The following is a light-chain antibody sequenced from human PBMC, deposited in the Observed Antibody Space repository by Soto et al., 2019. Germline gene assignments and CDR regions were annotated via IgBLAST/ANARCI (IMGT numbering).Light chain of an antibody. CDR1: QSISSY. Sequence: DIPLNQSPSSLSASVGDRVTITCRASQSISSYLNWYQQKPGKAPKLLIYAASSLQSGVPSRFSGSGSGTDFTLTISSLQPEDFATYYCQQSYSTPTFGQGTKVDIK. J-gene: IGKJ1*01. CDR2: AAS. V-gene: IGKV1-39*01. CDR3: QQSYSTPT.